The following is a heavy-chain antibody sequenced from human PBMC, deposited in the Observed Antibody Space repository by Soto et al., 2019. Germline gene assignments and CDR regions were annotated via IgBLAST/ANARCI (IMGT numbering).Heavy chain of an antibody. J-gene: IGHJ5*02. V-gene: IGHV4-30-4*01. D-gene: IGHD1-1*01. CDR1: GGSISSDDYY. CDR2: IYYSGRT. Sequence: SETLSLTCTVSGGSISSDDYYWSWIRQPPGKGLEWIGHIYYSGRTYYNPSLKSRLTISVDTSKNQFSLKLSSVTAADTAVYFCAKDRSTMRRFDPWGQGILVTVSS. CDR3: AKDRSTMRRFDP.